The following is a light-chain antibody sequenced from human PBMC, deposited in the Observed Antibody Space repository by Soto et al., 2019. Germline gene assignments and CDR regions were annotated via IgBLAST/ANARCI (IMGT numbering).Light chain of an antibody. CDR2: TAS. Sequence: DIQLTQSPSSLSASVGDRVSITCRASQSISAYLNWYRQKPGKPPELLIYTASSLQSGVPSRFSGSGSGTDFTLTISSLQPEDFATYYCQQSYSTTRSFGQGTKVE. CDR1: QSISAY. J-gene: IGKJ1*01. V-gene: IGKV1-39*01. CDR3: QQSYSTTRS.